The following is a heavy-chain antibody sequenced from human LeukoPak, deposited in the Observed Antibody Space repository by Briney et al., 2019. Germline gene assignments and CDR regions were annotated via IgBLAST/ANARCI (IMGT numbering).Heavy chain of an antibody. CDR2: ISSSSSYI. D-gene: IGHD3-22*01. CDR1: GFTFSSYS. V-gene: IGHV3-21*01. CDR3: ARETYYYDSSGYYYPGGFDY. Sequence: PGGSLRLSCAASGFTFSSYSMNWVRQAPGKGLEWVSSISSSSSYIYYADSVKGRFTISRDNAKNSLYLQMNSLRAEDTAVYYCARETYYYDSSGYYYPGGFDYWGQGTLVTVSS. J-gene: IGHJ4*02.